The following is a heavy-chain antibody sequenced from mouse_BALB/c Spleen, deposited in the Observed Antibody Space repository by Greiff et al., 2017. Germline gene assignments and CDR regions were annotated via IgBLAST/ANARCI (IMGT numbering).Heavy chain of an antibody. CDR3: ARFSPIYDGYSGFAY. V-gene: IGHV1-9*01. Sequence: QVQLQQSGAELMKPGASVKISCKATGYTFSSYWIEWVKQRPGHGLEWIGEILPGSGSTNYNEKFKGKATFTADTSSNTAYMQLSSLTSEDSAVYYCARFSPIYDGYSGFAYWGQGTLVTVSA. CDR2: ILPGSGST. J-gene: IGHJ3*01. D-gene: IGHD2-3*01. CDR1: GYTFSSYW.